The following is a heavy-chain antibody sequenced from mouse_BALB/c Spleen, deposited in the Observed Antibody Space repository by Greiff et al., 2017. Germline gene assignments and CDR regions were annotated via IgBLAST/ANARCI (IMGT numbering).Heavy chain of an antibody. V-gene: IGHV5-6-3*01. CDR2: INSNGGST. Sequence: EVLLVESGAGLVRPGASLKLSCAASGFTFSSYGMSWVRQTPDQRLELIGTINSNGGSTYYPDSVKGRSTLSRDNATNTLYLQMSSLKSEDTAMYYCARGWCMGYDGSYVEAMDYWGQGTSVTVSS. CDR1: GFTFSSYG. J-gene: IGHJ4*01. D-gene: IGHD1-1*02. CDR3: ARGWCMGYDGSYVEAMDY.